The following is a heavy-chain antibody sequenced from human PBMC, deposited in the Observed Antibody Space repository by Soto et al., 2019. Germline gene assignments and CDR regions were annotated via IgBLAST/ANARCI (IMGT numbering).Heavy chain of an antibody. CDR3: ARDVDWFGP. CDR2: RYHSGIS. Sequence: SETLSLTCAVSGDFISSGYYWGWIRQPPGKGLECIGSRYHSGISHDNPTLNRRVTISVNTSSNEYSLKLSLVTAADASMYYVARDVDWFGPWGQGTLVTVSS. V-gene: IGHV4-38-2*02. CDR1: GDFISSGYY. J-gene: IGHJ5*02.